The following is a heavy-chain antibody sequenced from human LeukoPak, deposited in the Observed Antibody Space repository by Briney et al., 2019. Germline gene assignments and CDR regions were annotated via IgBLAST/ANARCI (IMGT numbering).Heavy chain of an antibody. Sequence: GGSLRLSCAASGFTVSNNYISWVRQAPGKGLEWVAVIYSGGSTKYADSVKARFTISRDNSKNTVYLQMKSLRADDTAVYYCARATLDNGGQGTLGTVSS. CDR1: GFTVSNNY. CDR2: IYSGGST. J-gene: IGHJ4*02. V-gene: IGHV3-53*01. CDR3: ARATLDN.